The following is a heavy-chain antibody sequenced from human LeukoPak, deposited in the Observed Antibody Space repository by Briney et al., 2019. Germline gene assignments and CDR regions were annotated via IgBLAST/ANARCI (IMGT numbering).Heavy chain of an antibody. CDR3: TRRNVDTAVFDY. D-gene: IGHD5-18*01. J-gene: IGHJ4*02. Sequence: GRSLKLSCAASGFTFSGSAMHWVRQASGKGLEWVGRIRSKANSYATAYAASVKGGFTISRDDSKNTAYLQMNSLKTEDTAVYYCTRRNVDTAVFDYWGQGTLVTVSS. CDR2: IRSKANSYAT. V-gene: IGHV3-73*01. CDR1: GFTFSGSA.